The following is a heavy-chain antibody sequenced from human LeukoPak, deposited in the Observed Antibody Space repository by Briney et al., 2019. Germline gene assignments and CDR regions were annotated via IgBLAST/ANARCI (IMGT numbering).Heavy chain of an antibody. CDR3: ASRGTSYGSGTYFGA. CDR1: GFTFGSYA. D-gene: IGHD3-10*01. CDR2: ISYDGTNK. J-gene: IGHJ4*02. V-gene: IGHV3-30*14. Sequence: PGGSLRLSCAASGFTFGSYAMHWVRQAPGRGLEWVAGISYDGTNKYYADSVKGRFTISRDNSKNTVYLQMNSLRAEDTAVYYCASRGTSYGSGTYFGAWGQGTLVTVSS.